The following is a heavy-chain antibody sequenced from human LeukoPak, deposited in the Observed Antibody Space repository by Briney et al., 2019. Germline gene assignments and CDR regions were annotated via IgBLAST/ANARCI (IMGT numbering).Heavy chain of an antibody. CDR2: ISYDGSNK. CDR1: GFTFSSYG. J-gene: IGHJ4*02. Sequence: GRSLRLSCAASGFTFSSYGMHWVRQAPGKGLERVAVISYDGSNKYYADSVKGRFTISRDNSKNTLYLQMNSLRAEDTAVYYCAKVTSGSDDSDYWGQGTLVTVSS. CDR3: AKVTSGSDDSDY. D-gene: IGHD5-12*01. V-gene: IGHV3-30*18.